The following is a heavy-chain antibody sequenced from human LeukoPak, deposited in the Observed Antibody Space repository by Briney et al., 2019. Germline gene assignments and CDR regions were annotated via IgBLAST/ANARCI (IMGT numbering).Heavy chain of an antibody. Sequence: MTSQTLSLTCTVSGGSISSGSYYWSWIRQPAGKGLEWIGRIYTSGSTNYNPSLKSRVTISVDTSKNQFSLKLSSVTAADTAVYYCARDAVGGTVWYFDYWGQGTLVTVSS. D-gene: IGHD1-26*01. CDR3: ARDAVGGTVWYFDY. J-gene: IGHJ4*02. V-gene: IGHV4-61*02. CDR2: IYTSGST. CDR1: GGSISSGSYY.